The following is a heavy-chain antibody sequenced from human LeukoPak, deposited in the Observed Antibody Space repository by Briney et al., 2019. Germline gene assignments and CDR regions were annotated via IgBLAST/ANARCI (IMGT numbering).Heavy chain of an antibody. J-gene: IGHJ6*03. V-gene: IGHV3-7*01. D-gene: IGHD2-2*01. CDR3: AREYQLPRLYYYYYYMDV. CDR1: GFTFSSYW. CDR2: IKQDGSEK. Sequence: GGSLRFSCAASGFTFSSYWMSWVRQAPGKGLEWVANIKQDGSEKYYVDSVKGRFTISRDKAKNSLYLQMNSLRAEDTAVYYCAREYQLPRLYYYYYYMDVWGKGTTVTVSS.